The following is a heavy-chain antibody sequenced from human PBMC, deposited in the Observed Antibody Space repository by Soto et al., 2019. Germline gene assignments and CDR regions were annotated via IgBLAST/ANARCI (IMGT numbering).Heavy chain of an antibody. CDR2: ISGSGSST. V-gene: IGHV3-23*01. J-gene: IGHJ4*01. D-gene: IGHD6-6*01. Sequence: EVQLLESGGGLVQPGGSLRLSCAASGFSFSSKAMSWVRQAPGKGLEWVSIISGSGSSTYYTDSLKGRFTISRDNSKNMGYLEMNNLRAEDTAVYYCAKENGFQFINLVASGFDYWGHGSLVSVSS. CDR3: AKENGFQFINLVASGFDY. CDR1: GFSFSSKA.